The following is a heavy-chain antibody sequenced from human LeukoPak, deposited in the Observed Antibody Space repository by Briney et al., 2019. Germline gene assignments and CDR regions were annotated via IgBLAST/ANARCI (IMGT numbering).Heavy chain of an antibody. CDR2: IYYSGT. CDR3: ARQSWNGTYYY. J-gene: IGHJ4*02. Sequence: PSETLSLTCTVSGYSISSGYYWGWIRQPPGKGLEWIGHIYYSGTNYNPSLKSRITMSVDTSKNQFSLNLSSVTAADTAVYYCARQSWNGTYYYWGQGTLVTVSS. D-gene: IGHD1-26*01. CDR1: GYSISSGYY. V-gene: IGHV4-38-2*02.